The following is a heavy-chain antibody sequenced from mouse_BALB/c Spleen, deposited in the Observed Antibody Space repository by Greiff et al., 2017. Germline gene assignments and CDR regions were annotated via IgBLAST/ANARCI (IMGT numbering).Heavy chain of an antibody. Sequence: VQLQQSGAELAKPGASVKMSCKASGYTFTSYWMHWVKQRPGQGLEWIGYINPSTGYTEYNQKFKDKATLTADKSSSTAYMQLSSLTSEDSAVYYWARSSSHCDGYYVAYWGQGTTLTVSA. J-gene: IGHJ2*01. CDR2: INPSTGYT. CDR1: GYTFTSYW. D-gene: IGHD1-2*01. CDR3: ARSSSHCDGYYVAY. V-gene: IGHV1-7*01.